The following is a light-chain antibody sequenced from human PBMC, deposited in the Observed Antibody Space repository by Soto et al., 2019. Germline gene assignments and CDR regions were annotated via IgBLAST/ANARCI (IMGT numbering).Light chain of an antibody. CDR1: SSDVGAYNY. Sequence: QSALTQPPSASGSPGQSVTISCTGSSSDVGAYNYVSWYQQHPGKAPKFMIYEVSKRPSGVPDRFSGSKSGSTASLTVSGLQAEDEADYYCSSYAGSNKRVFGTGTKVTVL. J-gene: IGLJ1*01. CDR2: EVS. V-gene: IGLV2-8*01. CDR3: SSYAGSNKRV.